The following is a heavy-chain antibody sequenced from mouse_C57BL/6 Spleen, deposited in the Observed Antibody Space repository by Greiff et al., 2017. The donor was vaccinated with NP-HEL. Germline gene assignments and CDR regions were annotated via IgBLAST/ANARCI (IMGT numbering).Heavy chain of an antibody. CDR3: ARGSYYYGSKDYYAMDY. CDR2: ISDGGSYT. V-gene: IGHV5-4*01. CDR1: GFTFSSYA. D-gene: IGHD1-1*01. J-gene: IGHJ4*01. Sequence: EVQLVESGGGLVKPGGSLKLSCAASGFTFSSYAMSWVRQTPEKRLEWVATISDGGSYTYYPDNVKGRFTISRDNAKNNLYLQMSHLKSEDTAMYYCARGSYYYGSKDYYAMDYWGQGTSVTVSS.